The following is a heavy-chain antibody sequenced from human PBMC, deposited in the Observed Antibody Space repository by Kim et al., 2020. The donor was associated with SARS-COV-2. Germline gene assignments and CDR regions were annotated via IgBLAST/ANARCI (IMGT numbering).Heavy chain of an antibody. Sequence: GGSLRLSCAASGFTFSSYGMHWVRQAPGKGLEWVAVIWYDGSNKYYADSVKGRFTISRDNSKNTLYLQMNSLRAEDTAVYYCARDDGFAARVCFYYGMDVWGQGTTVTVSS. V-gene: IGHV3-33*01. CDR1: GFTFSSYG. D-gene: IGHD6-25*01. CDR3: ARDDGFAARVCFYYGMDV. CDR2: IWYDGSNK. J-gene: IGHJ6*02.